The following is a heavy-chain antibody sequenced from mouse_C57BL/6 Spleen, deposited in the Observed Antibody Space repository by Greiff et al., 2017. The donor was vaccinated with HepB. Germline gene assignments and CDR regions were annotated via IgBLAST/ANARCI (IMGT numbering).Heavy chain of an antibody. CDR2: ISGGSSTI. CDR1: GFTFSDYG. J-gene: IGHJ3*01. CDR3: AIYYYGTIAY. V-gene: IGHV5-17*01. D-gene: IGHD1-1*01. Sequence: EVQRVESGGGLVKPGGSLKLSCAASGFTFSDYGMHWVRQAPEKGLEWVAYISGGSSTIYYADTVKGRFTISRDNAKNTLFLQMTSLRSEDTAMYYCAIYYYGTIAYWGQGTLVTVSA.